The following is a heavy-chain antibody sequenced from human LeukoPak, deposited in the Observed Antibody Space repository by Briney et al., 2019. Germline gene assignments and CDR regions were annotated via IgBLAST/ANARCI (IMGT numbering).Heavy chain of an antibody. Sequence: SETLSLTCTVSGGSISSYYWSWIRQPPGKGLEWIGYIYYSGSTNYNPSLKSRVTISVDTSKNQFSLKLSSVTAADTAVYYCAREVKLTYSSGWSGYAFDIWGQGIMVTVSS. J-gene: IGHJ3*02. CDR2: IYYSGST. CDR1: GGSISSYY. D-gene: IGHD6-19*01. V-gene: IGHV4-59*01. CDR3: AREVKLTYSSGWSGYAFDI.